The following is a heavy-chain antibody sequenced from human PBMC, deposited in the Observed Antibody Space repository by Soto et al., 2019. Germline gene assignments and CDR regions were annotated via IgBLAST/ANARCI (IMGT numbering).Heavy chain of an antibody. J-gene: IGHJ4*02. D-gene: IGHD3-3*01. CDR1: GGSISSSSYY. CDR2: IYYSGST. V-gene: IGHV4-39*01. Sequence: PSETLSLTCTVSGGSISSSSYYWGWIRQPPGKGLEWIGSIYYSGSTYYNPSLKSRVTISVDTSKNQFSLKLSSVTAADTAVYYCARQSGLRFLEWLFGNFDYWGQRTLVTVSS. CDR3: ARQSGLRFLEWLFGNFDY.